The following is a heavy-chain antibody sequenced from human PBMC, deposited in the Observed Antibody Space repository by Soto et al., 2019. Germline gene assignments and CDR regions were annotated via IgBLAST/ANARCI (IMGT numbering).Heavy chain of an antibody. V-gene: IGHV1-69*12. J-gene: IGHJ3*02. D-gene: IGHD4-17*01. CDR1: GGTFSSYA. CDR2: ISPIFGTA. CDR3: AREARTTSHDAFDI. Sequence: QVQLVQSGAEVKKPGSSVKVSCKASGGTFSSYAISWVRQSPGQGLEWMGGISPIFGTANYAQKFQGRVTITADESTSTAYMALSSLRSEDTAVYYCAREARTTSHDAFDIWGQGTMVTVSS.